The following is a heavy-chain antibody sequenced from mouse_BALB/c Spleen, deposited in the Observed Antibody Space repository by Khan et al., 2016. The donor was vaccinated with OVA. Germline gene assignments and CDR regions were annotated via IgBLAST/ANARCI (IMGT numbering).Heavy chain of an antibody. V-gene: IGHV3-2*02. CDR3: ARGRTY. CDR1: GYSITSDYA. J-gene: IGHJ4*01. CDR2: ISYSGSH. Sequence: EVELVESGPGLVKPSQSLSLTCTVTGYSITSDYAWNWIRQFPGNKLEWMGYISYSGSHSYHPSLKSRISITRDTSKNQFFLQLNSVTTEDTATYYCARGRTYWGQGTSVTVSS.